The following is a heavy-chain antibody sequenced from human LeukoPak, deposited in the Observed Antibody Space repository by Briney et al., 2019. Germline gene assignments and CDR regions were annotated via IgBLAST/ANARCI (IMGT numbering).Heavy chain of an antibody. D-gene: IGHD5-12*01. V-gene: IGHV1-8*01. Sequence: ASVKVSCKASGYTFTSYDINWVRQATGQGLEWMGWMNPNRGNTGYTQKFQDRGTMTKNTSISTAYMEPSSMRAEDTAMYHCARRAIVDTIGSRHSHFDYWGQGTLVTVSS. CDR2: MNPNRGNT. CDR3: ARRAIVDTIGSRHSHFDY. J-gene: IGHJ4*02. CDR1: GYTFTSYD.